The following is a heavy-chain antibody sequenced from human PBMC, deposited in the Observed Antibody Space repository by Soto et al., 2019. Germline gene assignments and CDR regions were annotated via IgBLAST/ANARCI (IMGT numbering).Heavy chain of an antibody. CDR3: ARADSPYSSTNWFDP. CDR2: MNPNSGNT. J-gene: IGHJ5*02. CDR1: GYTFTSYD. V-gene: IGHV1-8*01. Sequence: QVQLVQSGAEVKKPGASVKVSCKASGYTFTSYDINWVRQATVQGLEWMGWMNPNSGNTGYAQKFQGRVNMTRNTSISKAYMELRRLRSEDTAVYYCARADSPYSSTNWFDPWGQGTLVTVSS. D-gene: IGHD6-13*01.